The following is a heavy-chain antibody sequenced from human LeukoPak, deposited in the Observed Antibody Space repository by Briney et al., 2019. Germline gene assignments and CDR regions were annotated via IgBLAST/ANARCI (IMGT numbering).Heavy chain of an antibody. CDR1: GFTFSSHP. Sequence: PGGSLRLSCAASGFTFSSHPMHWVRQAPGKGLEWVAYLSYDGSHAYYGDSVKGRFTISRDNSKNTLYVQMNSLGADDTAVYYCARGGNWNVFDVWGQGTMVTVSS. CDR3: ARGGNWNVFDV. CDR2: LSYDGSHA. J-gene: IGHJ3*01. D-gene: IGHD4-23*01. V-gene: IGHV3-30*04.